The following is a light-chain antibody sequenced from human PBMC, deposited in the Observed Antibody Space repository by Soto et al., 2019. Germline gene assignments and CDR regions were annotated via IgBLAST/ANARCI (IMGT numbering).Light chain of an antibody. Sequence: EVVLTQSPATLSVSSGERATLSCRASQSVSRNLAWYQQKPGQPPRLLIYDASTRATGIPARFSGSGSGTEFTLTISSLQSEDFAVYHCQQYNKWPWTFGQGTKVEI. CDR1: QSVSRN. CDR3: QQYNKWPWT. V-gene: IGKV3-15*01. CDR2: DAS. J-gene: IGKJ1*01.